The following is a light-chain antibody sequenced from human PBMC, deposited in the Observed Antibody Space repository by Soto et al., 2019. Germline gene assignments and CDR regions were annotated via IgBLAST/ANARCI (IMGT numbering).Light chain of an antibody. CDR1: QSVLHRSNSKNY. J-gene: IGKJ2*01. Sequence: DIVMTQSPDSLAVSLGERATINCKSSQSVLHRSNSKNYLAWYQHKPGQPPKLLIYWASTRESGVPDRFSGSGSGTDFTLTISSLQAEDVAVYYCQQYYETPPAFGQGTQLEIK. V-gene: IGKV4-1*01. CDR3: QQYYETPPA. CDR2: WAS.